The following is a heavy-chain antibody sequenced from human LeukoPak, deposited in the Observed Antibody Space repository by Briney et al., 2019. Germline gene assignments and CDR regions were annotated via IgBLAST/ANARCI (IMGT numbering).Heavy chain of an antibody. V-gene: IGHV3-23*01. Sequence: GGSLRLSCAASGFTFSSYAMSWVRQAPGKGLEWVSAISGSGGSTYYADSVKGRFTISRDNSKNTLYLQMNSLRAEDTAVYYCAKDRVRIAAAGFYYYGMDVWGQGTTVTVSS. CDR1: GFTFSSYA. CDR3: AKDRVRIAAAGFYYYGMDV. CDR2: ISGSGGST. J-gene: IGHJ6*02. D-gene: IGHD6-13*01.